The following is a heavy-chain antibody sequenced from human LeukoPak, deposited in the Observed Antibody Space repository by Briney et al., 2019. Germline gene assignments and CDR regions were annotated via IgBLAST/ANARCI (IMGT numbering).Heavy chain of an antibody. V-gene: IGHV3-21*01. D-gene: IGHD3-9*01. CDR2: ISSSSSYI. CDR3: ARVRPDILTGYYPYDAFDI. CDR1: GFTFSSYS. Sequence: GGSLRLSCAASGFTFSSYSMNWVRQAPGKGLEWVSSISSSSSYIYYADSVKGRFTISRDNAKNSLYLQMNSLRAEDTAVYYCARVRPDILTGYYPYDAFDIWGQGTMVTVSS. J-gene: IGHJ3*02.